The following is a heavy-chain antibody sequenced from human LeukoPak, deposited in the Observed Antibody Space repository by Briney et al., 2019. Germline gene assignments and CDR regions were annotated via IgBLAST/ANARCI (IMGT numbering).Heavy chain of an antibody. J-gene: IGHJ4*02. Sequence: GGSLRLSCAPSGFTFSNHGMHWVRQAPGKGLEWVASINPEGSEKYSADSVKGRFTISRDNAKNSLYLQMDSLRVEDTAFYYCARDLAYSRLDYWGQGMLVTVSS. CDR3: ARDLAYSRLDY. CDR1: GFTFSNHG. D-gene: IGHD5-18*01. CDR2: INPEGSEK. V-gene: IGHV3-7*01.